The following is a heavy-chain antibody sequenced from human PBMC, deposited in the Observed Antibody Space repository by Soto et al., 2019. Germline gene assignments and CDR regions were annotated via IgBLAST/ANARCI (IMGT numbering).Heavy chain of an antibody. CDR1: GYTFTRYW. CDR2: IYPGDSDT. D-gene: IGHD4-17*01. Sequence: GESLKISCKGSGYTFTRYWIGWVREVPGKGLEWMGIIYPGDSDTRYSPSFQGQVTISADKSINTAYLQWASLKASDTAMYYCARARVSTTGVPNYFDYWGQGTLVTVSS. CDR3: ARARVSTTGVPNYFDY. V-gene: IGHV5-51*01. J-gene: IGHJ4*02.